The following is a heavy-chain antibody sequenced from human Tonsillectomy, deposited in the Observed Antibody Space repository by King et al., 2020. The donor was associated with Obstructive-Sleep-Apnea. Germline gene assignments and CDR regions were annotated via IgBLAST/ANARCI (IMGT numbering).Heavy chain of an antibody. Sequence: VQLVEAGGGVVQPGRSLRLFCVASGFTFRDYGMHWVRQAPGKGLEWLAMIYYDGSNKDYADSVKGRYTISRDDSKNTLYLQMNSLRVEDTALYFCVGYYFDYWGQGTLVTVSS. J-gene: IGHJ4*02. CDR1: GFTFRDYG. V-gene: IGHV3-33*03. D-gene: IGHD6-25*01. CDR2: IYYDGSNK. CDR3: VGYYFDY.